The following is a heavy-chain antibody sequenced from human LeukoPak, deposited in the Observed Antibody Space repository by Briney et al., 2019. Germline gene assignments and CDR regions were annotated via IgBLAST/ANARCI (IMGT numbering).Heavy chain of an antibody. CDR3: ARVNYDAFDI. V-gene: IGHV3-7*04. CDR2: IKQDGSEK. J-gene: IGHJ3*02. D-gene: IGHD5-24*01. CDR1: GFTFSRRW. Sequence: GGSLRLSCAASGFTFSRRWMGWVRQAPGKGLEWVASIKQDGSEKFYVDSVKGRFTISTDNAKNSLYLQMNSLRAEDTAVYYCARVNYDAFDIWGQGTMVTVSS.